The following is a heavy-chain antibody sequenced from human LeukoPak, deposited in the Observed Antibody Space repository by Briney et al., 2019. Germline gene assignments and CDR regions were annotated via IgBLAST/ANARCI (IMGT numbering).Heavy chain of an antibody. CDR1: GGSISSSSYY. CDR3: ARSEGGSSDY. J-gene: IGHJ4*02. CDR2: IYYSGST. D-gene: IGHD6-6*01. V-gene: IGHV4-39*01. Sequence: SETLSLTCTVSGGSISSSSYYWGWIRQPPGEGLEWIGSIYYSGSTYYNPSLKSRVTISVDTSKNQFSLKLSSVTAADTAVYYCARSEGGSSDYWGQGTLVTVSS.